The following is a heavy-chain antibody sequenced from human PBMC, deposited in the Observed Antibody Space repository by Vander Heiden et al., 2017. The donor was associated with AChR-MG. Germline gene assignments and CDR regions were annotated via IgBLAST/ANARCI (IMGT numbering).Heavy chain of an antibody. V-gene: IGHV4-61*01. J-gene: IGHJ4*02. CDR2: IYYSGST. CDR1: GGSVRSGSYY. D-gene: IGHD5-18*01. Sequence: QVQLQESGPGLVKPSETLSLTCTVSGGSVRSGSYYWSWIRQPPGKGLEWIGYIYYSGSTNYNPSLKSRVTISVDTSKNQFSLKLSSVTAADTAVYYCARVYSYGPSIDYWGQGTLVTVSS. CDR3: ARVYSYGPSIDY.